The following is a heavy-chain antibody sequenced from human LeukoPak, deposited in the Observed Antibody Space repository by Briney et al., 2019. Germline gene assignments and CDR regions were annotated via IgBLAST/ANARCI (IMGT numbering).Heavy chain of an antibody. D-gene: IGHD5-24*01. J-gene: IGHJ4*02. Sequence: SVKVSCKASGGTFSSYALSWVRQAPGQGLEWMGTIIPIVGIANYAQKFQGRATITADKSTSTAYMELSSLRSEDTAVYYCARDGEMATIYFDYWGREPWSPSPQ. CDR3: ARDGEMATIYFDY. CDR2: IIPIVGIA. CDR1: GGTFSSYA. V-gene: IGHV1-69*04.